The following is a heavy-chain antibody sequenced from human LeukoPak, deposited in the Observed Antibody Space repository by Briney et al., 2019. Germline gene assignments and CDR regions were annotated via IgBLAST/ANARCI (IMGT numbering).Heavy chain of an antibody. CDR3: AKARRAWSGSDFDY. V-gene: IGHV3-23*01. CDR1: GFTFSSYA. J-gene: IGHJ4*02. D-gene: IGHD3-3*01. CDR2: ISGSGGST. Sequence: PGGSLRLSCAASGFTFSSYAMSWVRQAPGKGLEWVSDISGSGGSTYYADSVKGRFTISRDNSKNTLYLQMDSLRAEDKAVYYCAKARRAWSGSDFDYWGQGTLVTVSS.